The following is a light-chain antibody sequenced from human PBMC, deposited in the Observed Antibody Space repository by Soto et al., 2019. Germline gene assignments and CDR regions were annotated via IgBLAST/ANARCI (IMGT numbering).Light chain of an antibody. Sequence: DILYTQSPCTLSLSHRERATLSCRASQRLASSCLALFPQRPGQAPRLLIHGASSRATGIPDRFSGSGSGTHFTLTISRLELEDFAVYYCQQYGRTFGQGTKVDNK. CDR3: QQYGRT. CDR2: GAS. J-gene: IGKJ1*01. CDR1: QRLASSC. V-gene: IGKV3-20*01.